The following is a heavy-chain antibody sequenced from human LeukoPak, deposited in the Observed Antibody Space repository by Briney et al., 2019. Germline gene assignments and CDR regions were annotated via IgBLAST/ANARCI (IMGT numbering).Heavy chain of an antibody. J-gene: IGHJ4*02. CDR3: ARHIAVAGSFDY. V-gene: IGHV3-21*01. D-gene: IGHD6-19*01. CDR2: ISSSSSYI. Sequence: GGSLRLSCAPSGFTFSNFGMNWVRQAPGKGLEWVSSISSSSSYIYYADSVKGRFTISRDNAKNSLYLQMNSLRAEDTAVYYCARHIAVAGSFDYWGQGTLVTVSS. CDR1: GFTFSNFG.